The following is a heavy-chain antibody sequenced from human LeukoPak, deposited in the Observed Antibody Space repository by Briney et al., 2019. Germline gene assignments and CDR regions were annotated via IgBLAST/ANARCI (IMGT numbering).Heavy chain of an antibody. CDR1: GFTFSSYW. CDR2: IKQDGSEK. Sequence: GGSLRLSCAASGFTFSSYWISWVRHAPGKGLEWVANIKQDGSEKYYVDSVKGRFTIYRDNATNSLYLKMNSLRAEDTDVYYCARLVVPAATESWFDPWGQGTLVTVSS. J-gene: IGHJ5*02. V-gene: IGHV3-7*01. CDR3: ARLVVPAATESWFDP. D-gene: IGHD2-2*01.